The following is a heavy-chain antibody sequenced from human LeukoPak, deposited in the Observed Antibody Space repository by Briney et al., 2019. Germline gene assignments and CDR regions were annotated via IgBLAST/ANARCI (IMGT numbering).Heavy chain of an antibody. CDR1: GGSISSYY. CDR2: IYYSGST. D-gene: IGHD3-3*01. J-gene: IGHJ5*02. CDR3: ARTLRFLEWLPTACNWFDP. Sequence: SETLSLTCTVSGGSISSYYWSWIRQPPGKGLEWIGYIYYSGSTNYNPSLKSRVTISVDTSKNQFSLKLSSVTAADTAVYYCARTLRFLEWLPTACNWFDPWGQGTLVTVSS. V-gene: IGHV4-59*01.